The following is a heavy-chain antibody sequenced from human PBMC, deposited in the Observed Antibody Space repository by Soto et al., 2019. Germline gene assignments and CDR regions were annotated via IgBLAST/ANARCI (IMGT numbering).Heavy chain of an antibody. CDR2: IKQDGSEK. CDR3: ARDRNVVVPAAIPYVDV. Sequence: EVQLVESGGGLVQPGGSLKLSCAASGSNFNTYWMGWVRQAPGKGLEWVANIKQDGSEKYYGDSVRGRFTISRDNANNSLYLHMNSVRAEDTAVYFCARDRNVVVPAAIPYVDVWGQGTTVTVSS. CDR1: GSNFNTYW. J-gene: IGHJ6*02. D-gene: IGHD2-15*01. V-gene: IGHV3-7*03.